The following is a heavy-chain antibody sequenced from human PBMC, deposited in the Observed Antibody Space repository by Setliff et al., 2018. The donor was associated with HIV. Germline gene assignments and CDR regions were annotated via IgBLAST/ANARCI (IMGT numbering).Heavy chain of an antibody. CDR2: INHSGAT. V-gene: IGHV4-34*01. D-gene: IGHD3-10*01. J-gene: IGHJ6*03. CDR1: GGSFSGYY. Sequence: SETLSLTCAVYGGSFSGYYWTWVRQSPGKGLEWIAEINHSGATNYNPSLMSRVTISLDTSKSQFSLKLDSVTAADTAVYYCARGGGGLWFGDSTYYYIDVWGKGTTVTV. CDR3: ARGGGGLWFGDSTYYYIDV.